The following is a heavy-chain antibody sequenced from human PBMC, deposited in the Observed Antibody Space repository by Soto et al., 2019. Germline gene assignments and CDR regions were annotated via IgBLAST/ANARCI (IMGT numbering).Heavy chain of an antibody. V-gene: IGHV1-69*01. D-gene: IGHD2-2*01. Sequence: QVQLVQSGAEVKKPGSSLKVSCKASGGTFSSYAISWLRQAPGQGLEWMGGIIPISGTANYAQKFQGRVTITADESTSTAYMELSSLRSEDTAVYYCARSQGSSTSLEIYYYYYYGMDVWGQGTTVTVSS. CDR3: ARSQGSSTSLEIYYYYYYGMDV. CDR1: GGTFSSYA. J-gene: IGHJ6*02. CDR2: IIPISGTA.